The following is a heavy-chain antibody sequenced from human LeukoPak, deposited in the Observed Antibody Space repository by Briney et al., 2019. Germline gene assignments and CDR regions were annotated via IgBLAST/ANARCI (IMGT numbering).Heavy chain of an antibody. CDR3: ARELSHGSGSYYPNWFDP. CDR2: IYHRGNT. J-gene: IGHJ5*02. Sequence: SETLSLTCAVSGYSISSDHYWGWIRQPPGKGLGWIGSIYHRGNTYYNPSLKSRLTISVDTSKNQFSLKLSSVTAADTAVYYCARELSHGSGSYYPNWFDPWGQGTLVILSS. D-gene: IGHD3-10*01. V-gene: IGHV4-38-2*02. CDR1: GYSISSDHY.